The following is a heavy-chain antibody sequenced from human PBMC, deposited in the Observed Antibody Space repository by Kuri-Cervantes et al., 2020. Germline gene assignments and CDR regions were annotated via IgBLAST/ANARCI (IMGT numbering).Heavy chain of an antibody. CDR3: AKDSGYCSGGSCPGHY. V-gene: IGHV3-33*06. Sequence: GGSLRLSCAAPGFTFSSYGMHWVRQAPGKGLEWVAVIWYDGSNKYYADSVKGRFTISRDNSKNTLYLQMNSLRAEDTAVYYCAKDSGYCSGGSCPGHYWGQGTLVTVSS. CDR1: GFTFSSYG. D-gene: IGHD2-15*01. CDR2: IWYDGSNK. J-gene: IGHJ4*02.